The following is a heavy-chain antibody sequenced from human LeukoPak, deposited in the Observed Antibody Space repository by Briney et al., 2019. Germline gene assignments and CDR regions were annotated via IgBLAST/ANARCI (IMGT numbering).Heavy chain of an antibody. CDR1: GYTFTSYA. CDR3: ARVVYSSSSGPDY. CDR2: INPNSGGT. Sequence: ASVKVSCKASGYTFTSYAMHWVRQAPGQGLEWMGWINPNSGGTNYAQKFQGRVTMTRDTSISTAYMELSRLRSDDTAVYYCARVVYSSSSGPDYWGQGTLVTVSS. J-gene: IGHJ4*02. D-gene: IGHD6-6*01. V-gene: IGHV1-2*02.